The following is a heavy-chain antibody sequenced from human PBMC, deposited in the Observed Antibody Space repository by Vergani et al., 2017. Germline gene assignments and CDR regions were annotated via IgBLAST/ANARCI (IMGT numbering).Heavy chain of an antibody. CDR2: IYYSGST. V-gene: IGHV4-59*01. D-gene: IGHD6-13*01. J-gene: IGHJ5*02. CDR3: AREGAGYSSSWYRGGFDP. CDR1: GGSISSYY. Sequence: QVQLQESGPGLVKPSETLSLTCTVSGGSISSYYWSWIRPPPGKGLEWIGYIYYSGSTNYNPSLKSRVTISVDTSKNQFSLKLSSVTAADTAVYYCAREGAGYSSSWYRGGFDPWGQGTLVTVSS.